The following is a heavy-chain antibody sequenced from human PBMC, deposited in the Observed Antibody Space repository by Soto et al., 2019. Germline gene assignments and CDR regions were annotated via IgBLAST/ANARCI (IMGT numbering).Heavy chain of an antibody. CDR2: IYYSGST. J-gene: IGHJ4*02. Sequence: PSETLSLTCTVSGGSISSSSYYWGWIRQPPGKGLEWIGSIYYSGSTSYNPSLKSRVTISVDTSKNQFSLRLSSVTAADTAGYYCARHRGYYDILTGYYTDLNFDSWGQGALVTVSS. D-gene: IGHD3-9*01. CDR1: GGSISSSSYY. V-gene: IGHV4-39*01. CDR3: ARHRGYYDILTGYYTDLNFDS.